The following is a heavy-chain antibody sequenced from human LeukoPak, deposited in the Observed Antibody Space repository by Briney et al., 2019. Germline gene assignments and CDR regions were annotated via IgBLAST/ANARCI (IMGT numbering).Heavy chain of an antibody. D-gene: IGHD3-10*01. CDR2: IYTGGGR. J-gene: IGHJ3*02. Sequence: GGSLRLSCAASGFTVSSYYMNWVRQAPGKELEWVSVIYTGGGRYYADSVRGRFTISRDTSKNMVFLQMNSLRVEDTAVYYCASKSVRGANDAFDIWGQGTMVTVSS. CDR3: ASKSVRGANDAFDI. V-gene: IGHV3-53*01. CDR1: GFTVSSYY.